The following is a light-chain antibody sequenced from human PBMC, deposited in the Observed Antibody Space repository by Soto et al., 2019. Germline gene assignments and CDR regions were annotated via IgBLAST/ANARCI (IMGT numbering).Light chain of an antibody. Sequence: DIQMTQSPSTLSASVGDRVTITCRASQSISRWLAWYQQRPGKAPKILIFDASILKSGVPSRFSGSGSGTEFTLTIRSLQPDDFATYYCQHYNNYLTWTFGQGTKVEVK. CDR3: QHYNNYLTWT. J-gene: IGKJ1*01. CDR1: QSISRW. CDR2: DAS. V-gene: IGKV1-5*01.